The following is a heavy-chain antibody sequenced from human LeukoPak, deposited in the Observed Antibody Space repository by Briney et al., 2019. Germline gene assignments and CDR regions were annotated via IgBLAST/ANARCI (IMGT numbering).Heavy chain of an antibody. CDR3: ARGAALGSGWYYPFDY. D-gene: IGHD6-19*01. V-gene: IGHV4-4*02. CDR1: GGSTSSSNW. J-gene: IGHJ4*02. Sequence: PSGTLSLTCAVSGGSTSSSNWWSWVRPPPGKGLEWIGEIYHSGSTNYNPSLKSRVTISVDKSKNQFSLKLSSVTAADTAVYYCARGAALGSGWYYPFDYWGQGTLVTVSS. CDR2: IYHSGST.